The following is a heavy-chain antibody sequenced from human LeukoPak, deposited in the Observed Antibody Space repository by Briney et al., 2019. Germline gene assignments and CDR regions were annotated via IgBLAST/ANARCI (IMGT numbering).Heavy chain of an antibody. V-gene: IGHV3-49*03. CDR1: GFTFGDYA. CDR2: IRSKAYGETA. CDR3: TRDRGAYNLYDY. D-gene: IGHD1-1*01. J-gene: IGHJ4*02. Sequence: HPGGSLRLSCTASGFTFGDYAMSWIRQAPGKGLEWVGFIRSKAYGETADYAASVKGRFTISRDDSKAIAYLQMNSLKTEGTAVYHCTRDRGAYNLYDYWGQGTLVTVSS.